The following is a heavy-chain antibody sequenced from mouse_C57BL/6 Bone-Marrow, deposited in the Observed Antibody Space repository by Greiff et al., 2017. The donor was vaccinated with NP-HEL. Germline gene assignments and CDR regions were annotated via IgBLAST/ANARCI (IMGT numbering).Heavy chain of an antibody. J-gene: IGHJ4*01. CDR3: ARDGYYFYYYAMDY. CDR1: GYAFTNYL. D-gene: IGHD2-3*01. V-gene: IGHV1-54*01. CDR2: INPGSGGT. Sequence: QVHVKQSGAELVRPGTSVKVSCKASGYAFTNYLIEWVKQRPGQGLEWIGVINPGSGGTNYNEKFKGKATLTADKSSSTAYMQLSSLTSEDSAVYFCARDGYYFYYYAMDYWGQGTSVTVSS.